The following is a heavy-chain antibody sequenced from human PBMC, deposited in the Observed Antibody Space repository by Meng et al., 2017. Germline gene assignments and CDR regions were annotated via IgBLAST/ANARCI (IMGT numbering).Heavy chain of an antibody. CDR1: GFSLSTSGVG. Sequence: HITFKESGPTLVKPTQTLTLTCTFSGFSLSTSGVGAGWIRQPPGKALEWLALIYWDDDKRYSPSLKSRLTITKDTSKNQVVLTMTNMDPVDTATYYCAHRRGDSREGWFDPWGQGTLVTVSS. CDR2: IYWDDDK. CDR3: AHRRGDSREGWFDP. D-gene: IGHD2-21*02. J-gene: IGHJ5*02. V-gene: IGHV2-5*02.